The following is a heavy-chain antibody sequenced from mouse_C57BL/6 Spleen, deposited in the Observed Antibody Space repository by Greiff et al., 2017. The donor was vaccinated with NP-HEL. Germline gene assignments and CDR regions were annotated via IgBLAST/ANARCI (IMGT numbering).Heavy chain of an antibody. CDR3: ARSPLGYYYAMDY. CDR2: INPNNGGT. D-gene: IGHD4-1*01. Sequence: VQLHQSGPELVKPGASVKIPCKASGYTFTDYNMDWVKQSHGKSLEWIGDINPNNGGTIYNQKFKGKATLTVDKSSSTAYMELRSLTSEDTAVYYCARSPLGYYYAMDYWGQGTSVTVSS. V-gene: IGHV1-18*01. CDR1: GYTFTDYN. J-gene: IGHJ4*01.